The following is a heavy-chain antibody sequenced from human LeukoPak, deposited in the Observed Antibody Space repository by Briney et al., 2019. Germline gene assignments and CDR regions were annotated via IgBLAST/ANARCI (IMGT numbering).Heavy chain of an antibody. D-gene: IGHD6-13*01. CDR1: GGSISSSSYY. V-gene: IGHV4-39*01. J-gene: IGHJ5*02. CDR2: IYYSGST. Sequence: PSETLSLTCTVSGGSISSSSYYWGWIRQPPGTGLEWIGSIYYSGSTYYNPSLKSRVTISVDTSKNQFSLKLSSVTAADTAVYYCARHASIAALVDWFDPWGQGTLVTVSS. CDR3: ARHASIAALVDWFDP.